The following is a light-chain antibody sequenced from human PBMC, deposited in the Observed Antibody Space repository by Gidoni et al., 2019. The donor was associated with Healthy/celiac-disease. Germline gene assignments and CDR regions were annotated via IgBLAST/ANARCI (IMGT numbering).Light chain of an antibody. CDR3: QQYYSTPL. CDR1: QGISNS. CDR2: AAS. J-gene: IGKJ5*01. V-gene: IGKV1-NL1*01. Sequence: DTQMTQSPSSLSASVGDRVTITCRASQGISNSLAWYQQKPGKAPKLLLYAASKLESGVPSRFSGSGSGTDYTLTISSLQPEDFATYYCQQYYSTPLFGQGTRLEIK.